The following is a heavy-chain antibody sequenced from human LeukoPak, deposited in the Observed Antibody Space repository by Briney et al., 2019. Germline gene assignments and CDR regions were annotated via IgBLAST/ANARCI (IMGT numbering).Heavy chain of an antibody. CDR3: AREIPMITFGGVVVSNYFDY. D-gene: IGHD3-16*02. J-gene: IGHJ4*02. CDR2: INHSGST. Sequence: SETLSLTCTVSGGSISSRSHYWCWIRQPPGKGLEWLGEINHSGSTNYNPSLKSRVTISVDTSKNQFSLRLSSLTAADTAVYYCAREIPMITFGGVVVSNYFDYWGQGTLVTVSS. CDR1: GGSISSRSHY. V-gene: IGHV4-39*07.